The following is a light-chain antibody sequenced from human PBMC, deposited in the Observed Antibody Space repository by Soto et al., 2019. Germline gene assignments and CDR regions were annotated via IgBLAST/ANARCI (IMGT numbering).Light chain of an antibody. Sequence: AIQMTQSPSSLSASVGDRVTITCRASQGIRNDLGWYQQKPGKAPKLLIYAASSLQSGDPSRFSGSGSGTDLTLTISSLQPEDFATYYCLQDYKYPRTFGQGTKVEIK. V-gene: IGKV1-6*01. CDR2: AAS. CDR3: LQDYKYPRT. J-gene: IGKJ1*01. CDR1: QGIRND.